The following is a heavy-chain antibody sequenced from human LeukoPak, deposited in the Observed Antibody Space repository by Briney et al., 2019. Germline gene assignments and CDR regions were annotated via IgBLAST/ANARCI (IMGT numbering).Heavy chain of an antibody. CDR2: TSSSGETT. J-gene: IGHJ4*02. D-gene: IGHD3-22*01. V-gene: IGHV3-23*01. CDR3: AKDRPNYYGTNGHYYRRDGDC. CDR1: GFTFSSYG. Sequence: PGGSLRLSCVASGFTFSSYGMSWVRQAAGKGLEWVTSTSSSGETTYYADSVKGRFTISRDNSRNTLYLQMNSLRAEDTAVYYCAKDRPNYYGTNGHYYRRDGDCWGQGTLVTVSS.